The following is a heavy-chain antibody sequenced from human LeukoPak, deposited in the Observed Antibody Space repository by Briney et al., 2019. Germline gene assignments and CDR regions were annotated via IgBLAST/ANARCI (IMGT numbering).Heavy chain of an antibody. CDR3: ARVTHYYYGMDV. J-gene: IGHJ6*02. Sequence: ASVKVSCKASGYSFTSYDINWVRQATGRGLEWMGWMNPNSGNRGCAQKFQGRVTMTRNNSISTAYMELSSLSSEDTAVYYCARVTHYYYGMDVWGQGTTVIVSS. D-gene: IGHD1-14*01. CDR1: GYSFTSYD. CDR2: MNPNSGNR. V-gene: IGHV1-8*01.